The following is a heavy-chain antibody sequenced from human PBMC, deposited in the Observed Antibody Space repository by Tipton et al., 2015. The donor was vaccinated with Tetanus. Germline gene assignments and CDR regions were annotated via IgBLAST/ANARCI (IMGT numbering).Heavy chain of an antibody. Sequence: SLRLSCAASGFTFNNYGMHWVRQAPGKGLEWVAVISYGGNNNYYADSVKGRFTISRDNSKNTLYLQMNSLRAEDTAVYYCTTGYDSSGYYPYDYWGQGTLVTVSS. CDR2: ISYGGNNN. J-gene: IGHJ4*02. D-gene: IGHD3-22*01. V-gene: IGHV3-30*03. CDR1: GFTFNNYG. CDR3: TTGYDSSGYYPYDY.